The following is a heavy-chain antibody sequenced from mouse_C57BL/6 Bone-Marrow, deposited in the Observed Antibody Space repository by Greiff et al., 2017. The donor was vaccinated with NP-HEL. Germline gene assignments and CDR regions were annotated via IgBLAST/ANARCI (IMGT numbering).Heavy chain of an antibody. D-gene: IGHD1-1*01. J-gene: IGHJ4*01. Sequence: EVMLVESGGDLVKPGGSLKLSCAASGFTFSSYGMSWVRQTPDKRLEWVATISSGGSYTYYPDSVKGRFTISRDNAKNTLYLQMSRLKSEDTAMYYCAREGYYGSAMDYWGQGTSVTVSS. CDR1: GFTFSSYG. V-gene: IGHV5-6*01. CDR3: AREGYYGSAMDY. CDR2: ISSGGSYT.